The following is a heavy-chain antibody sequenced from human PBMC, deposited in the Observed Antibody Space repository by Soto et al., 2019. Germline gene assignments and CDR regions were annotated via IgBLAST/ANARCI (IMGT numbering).Heavy chain of an antibody. CDR3: ARALLLKYSYYYYGMDV. J-gene: IGHJ6*02. D-gene: IGHD2-15*01. CDR1: GGTFSSYA. Sequence: GASVKVSCKASGGTFSSYAISWVRQAPGQGLEWMGGIIPIFGTANYAQKFQGRVTITADESTSTAYMELSSLRSEDTAVYYCARALLLKYSYYYYGMDVWGQGTTVTVSS. CDR2: IIPIFGTA. V-gene: IGHV1-69*13.